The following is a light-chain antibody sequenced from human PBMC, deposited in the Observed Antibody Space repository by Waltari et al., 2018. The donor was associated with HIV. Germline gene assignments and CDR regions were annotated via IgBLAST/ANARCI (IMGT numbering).Light chain of an antibody. J-gene: IGKJ2*01. Sequence: EIVLTQSPGTLSLSPGERATLSCRASQSVSSSYLAWYQQKPGQAPNLLIYGASSRATGIPDRVSGSGSGTDFTLTISRLEPEDFAVYYCQQYGSSPLTFGQGTKLEIK. CDR3: QQYGSSPLT. V-gene: IGKV3-20*01. CDR1: QSVSSSY. CDR2: GAS.